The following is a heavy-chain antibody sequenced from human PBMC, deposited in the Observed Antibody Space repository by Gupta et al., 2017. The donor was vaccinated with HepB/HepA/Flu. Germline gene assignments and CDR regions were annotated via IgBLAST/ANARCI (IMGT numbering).Heavy chain of an antibody. CDR2: IYYSGST. CDR1: GGSISSYY. CDR3: ARVDNNSFHWYFDL. Sequence: ETLSLTCTVSGGSISSYYWSWIRQPPGKGLEWIGYIYYSGSTKYNPSLNSRDTISVDTSKNQFSLKLSSVTAADTAVYYCARVDNNSFHWYFDLWGRGTLVTVSS. J-gene: IGHJ2*01. V-gene: IGHV4-59*01. D-gene: IGHD4-11*01.